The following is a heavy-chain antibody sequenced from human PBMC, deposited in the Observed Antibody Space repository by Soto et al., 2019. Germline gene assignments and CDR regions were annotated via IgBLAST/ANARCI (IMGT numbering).Heavy chain of an antibody. Sequence: GGSLRLSCAAAGFDFEDYAMHWVRQVPGKGLEWVSLTNSDGTDSYYMDSVKGRFTISRDNTKSTLYLQMDRLRPEDTALYFCAKSLYYYDSSPLDHWGQGTLVTVSS. J-gene: IGHJ4*02. CDR1: GFDFEDYA. V-gene: IGHV3-43D*04. D-gene: IGHD3-22*01. CDR2: TNSDGTDS. CDR3: AKSLYYYDSSPLDH.